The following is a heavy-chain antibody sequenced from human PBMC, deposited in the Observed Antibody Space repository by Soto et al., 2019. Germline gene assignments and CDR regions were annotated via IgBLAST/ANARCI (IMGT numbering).Heavy chain of an antibody. CDR3: ARTRSSYCGGDCYSGPFDY. D-gene: IGHD2-21*02. V-gene: IGHV2-70*04. CDR1: GFSLSTSGIR. CDR2: IDWDDDK. J-gene: IGHJ4*02. Sequence: SGPTLVNPTQTLTLTCTFSGFSLSTSGIRVSWIRQPPGKSLEWLARIDWDDDKFYSTSLKTRLTISKDTSKNQVVLTMTNMDPVDTATYYCARTRSSYCGGDCYSGPFDYWGQGTLVTVSS.